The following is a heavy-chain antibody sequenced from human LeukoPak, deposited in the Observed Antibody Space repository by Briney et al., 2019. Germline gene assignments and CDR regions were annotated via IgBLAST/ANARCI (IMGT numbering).Heavy chain of an antibody. D-gene: IGHD6-19*01. CDR2: IYYSGST. V-gene: IGHV4-39*01. CDR3: ATGIAVAGIFDY. CDR1: GGSISSSSYS. Sequence: PSETLSLTCTVSGGSISSSSYSWGWIRQPPGKGLEWIGSIYYSGSTYYNPSLKSRVTISVDTSKNQFSLKLSSVTAADAAVYYCATGIAVAGIFDYWGQGTLVTVSS. J-gene: IGHJ4*02.